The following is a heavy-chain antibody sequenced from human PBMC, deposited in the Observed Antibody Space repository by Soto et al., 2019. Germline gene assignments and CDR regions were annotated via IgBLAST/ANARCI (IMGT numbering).Heavy chain of an antibody. V-gene: IGHV4-59*01. D-gene: IGHD3-10*01. CDR1: GGSISSYY. J-gene: IGHJ6*04. CDR2: IYYSGST. Sequence: SETLSLTCTVSGGSISSYYWSWIRQPPGKGLEWIGYIYYSGSTNYNPSLKSRVTISVDTSKNQFSLKLSSVTAADTAVYYCARPAQDGFSDVWGKGTTVTVSS. CDR3: ARPAQDGFSDV.